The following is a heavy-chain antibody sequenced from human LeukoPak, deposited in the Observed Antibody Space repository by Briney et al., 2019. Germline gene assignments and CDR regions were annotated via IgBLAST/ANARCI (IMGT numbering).Heavy chain of an antibody. CDR3: ARNPYYYDSGWFDP. D-gene: IGHD3-22*01. J-gene: IGHJ5*02. Sequence: SETLSLTCTVSGGSISIYYWSWIRQPPGKGLEWIGYIYYSGSTNYNPSLKSRGTISVDTPKNQFSLMLSFVTAADAAVYYCARNPYYYDSGWFDPWGQGTLVTVSS. CDR1: GGSISIYY. V-gene: IGHV4-59*08. CDR2: IYYSGST.